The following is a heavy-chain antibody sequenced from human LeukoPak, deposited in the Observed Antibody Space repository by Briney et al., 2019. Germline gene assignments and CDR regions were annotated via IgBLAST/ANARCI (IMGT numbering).Heavy chain of an antibody. J-gene: IGHJ5*02. CDR3: ARGYYYGSESYWHTKWFDP. V-gene: IGHV1-69*05. CDR1: GGTFNSHV. Sequence: GASVKVSCKASGGTFNSHVIGWLRQAPGQGLEWMGGIIPVFGTASYAEKFQGRVTITTDESTTTAYMETSSLTSEDTAVYYCARGYYYGSESYWHTKWFDPWGQGTLVTVSS. D-gene: IGHD3-10*01. CDR2: IIPVFGTA.